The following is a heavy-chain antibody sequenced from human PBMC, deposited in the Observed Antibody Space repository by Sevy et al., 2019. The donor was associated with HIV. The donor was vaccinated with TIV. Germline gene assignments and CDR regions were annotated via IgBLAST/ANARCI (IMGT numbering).Heavy chain of an antibody. J-gene: IGHJ6*02. CDR1: GYTFTSYA. Sequence: ASVKVSCKASGYTFTSYAMNWVRQAPGQGLEWMGWMNTNTGNPTYAQGFTGRFVFSLDTSVSTAYLQISSLKAEDTAVYYCARAVTTIYYYYGMDVWGQGTTVTVSS. CDR3: ARAVTTIYYYYGMDV. D-gene: IGHD4-17*01. V-gene: IGHV7-4-1*02. CDR2: MNTNTGNP.